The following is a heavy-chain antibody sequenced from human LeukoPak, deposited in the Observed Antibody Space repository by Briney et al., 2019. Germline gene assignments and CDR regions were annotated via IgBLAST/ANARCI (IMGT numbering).Heavy chain of an antibody. CDR3: ASGPLGRWLQFDHHYYYYMDV. CDR1: GGTFSSYA. J-gene: IGHJ6*03. V-gene: IGHV1-69*05. D-gene: IGHD5-24*01. Sequence: SVKVSCKASGGTFSSYAISWVRQAPGQGLEWMGGIIPIFGTANYAQKFQGRVTITTDESTSTAYMELSSLRSEDTAVYYCASGPLGRWLQFDHHYYYYMDVWGKGTTVTVSS. CDR2: IIPIFGTA.